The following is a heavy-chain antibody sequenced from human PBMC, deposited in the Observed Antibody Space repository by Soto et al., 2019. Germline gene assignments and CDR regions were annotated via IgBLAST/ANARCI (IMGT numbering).Heavy chain of an antibody. CDR2: IYYSGST. V-gene: IGHV4-59*01. CDR3: SCWADAAMVNYYYYGMDV. J-gene: IGHJ6*02. Sequence: PSETLSLTCTVSGGSISSYYWSWIRQPPGKGLEWIGYIYYSGSTNYNPSLKSRVTISVDTSKNQFSLKLSSVTAADTAVYYCSCWADAAMVNYYYYGMDVWGQGTTVTVSS. CDR1: GGSISSYY. D-gene: IGHD5-18*01.